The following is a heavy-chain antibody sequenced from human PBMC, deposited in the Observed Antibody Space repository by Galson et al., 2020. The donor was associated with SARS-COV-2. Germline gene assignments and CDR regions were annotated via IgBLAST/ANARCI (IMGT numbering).Heavy chain of an antibody. J-gene: IGHJ6*02. CDR2: IWYDGRNK. V-gene: IGHV3-33*01. Sequence: GGSLRLSCAASGFTFSTYAMYWVRQAPGKGLERAAVIWYDGRNKYYADSVKGRFTISRDNSKNTLYLQMNSLRAEDTAVYYCARDLGLFWGYYGMDVWGQGTTVTVSS. CDR3: ARDLGLFWGYYGMDV. CDR1: GFTFSTYA. D-gene: IGHD2-21*01.